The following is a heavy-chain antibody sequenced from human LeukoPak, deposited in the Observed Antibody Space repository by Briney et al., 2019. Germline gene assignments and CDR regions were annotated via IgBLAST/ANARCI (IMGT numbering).Heavy chain of an antibody. V-gene: IGHV4-61*05. J-gene: IGHJ6*03. Sequence: PSETLSLTCTVSGGSISSSSYYWGWIRQPPGKGLEWIGYIYYSGSTNYNPSLKSRVTISVDTSKNQFSLKLSSVTAADTAVYYCARGRNWDYYYYYMDVWGKGTTVTVSS. CDR1: GGSISSSSYY. CDR3: ARGRNWDYYYYYMDV. D-gene: IGHD7-27*01. CDR2: IYYSGST.